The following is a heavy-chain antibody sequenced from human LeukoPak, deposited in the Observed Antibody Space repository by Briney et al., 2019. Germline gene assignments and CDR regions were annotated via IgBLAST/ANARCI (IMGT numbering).Heavy chain of an antibody. CDR3: ARGSGYFDSRGTVSWFDP. CDR2: IYYFGNT. Sequence: KSSQTLSLTCTVSNGSMNSGGCYWSWIRQHPGKGLEWIGSIYYFGNTYYSPSLKSRVIISVDTSKNQFSLKMSSVTAADTAVYYCARGSGYFDSRGTVSWFDPWGQGTLVTVSS. J-gene: IGHJ5*02. CDR1: NGSMNSGGCY. V-gene: IGHV4-31*03. D-gene: IGHD3-22*01.